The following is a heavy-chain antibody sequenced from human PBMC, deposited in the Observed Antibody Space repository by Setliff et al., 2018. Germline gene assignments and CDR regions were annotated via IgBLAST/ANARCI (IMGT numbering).Heavy chain of an antibody. Sequence: GASVKVSCKASGGTFSSYAISWVRQAPGQGLEWMGGIIPIFGTANYAQKFQGRVTMTEDTSTDTAYMELSSLRSEDTAVYYCATVAATIQGDAFDIWGQGTMVTVSS. J-gene: IGHJ3*02. CDR1: GGTFSSYA. V-gene: IGHV1-69*06. CDR2: IIPIFGTA. CDR3: ATVAATIQGDAFDI. D-gene: IGHD1-26*01.